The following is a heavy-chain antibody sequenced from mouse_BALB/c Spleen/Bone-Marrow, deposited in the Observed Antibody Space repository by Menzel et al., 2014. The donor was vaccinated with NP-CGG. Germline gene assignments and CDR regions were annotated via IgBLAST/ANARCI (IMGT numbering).Heavy chain of an antibody. J-gene: IGHJ2*01. Sequence: EVQGVESGGALVQPGGSLRLSCATSGFTFTDYYMNWVRQPPGKALEWLGFIRNKANGYTTEYSASVKGRFTISRDNSQSILYLQMNTLRAEDSATYYCARDKGGILFDYWGQGTTLTVSS. CDR3: ARDKGGILFDY. CDR2: IRNKANGYTT. V-gene: IGHV7-3*02. CDR1: GFTFTDYY. D-gene: IGHD1-1*02.